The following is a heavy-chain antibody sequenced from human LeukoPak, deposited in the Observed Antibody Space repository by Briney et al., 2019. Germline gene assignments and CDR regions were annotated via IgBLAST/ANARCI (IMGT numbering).Heavy chain of an antibody. D-gene: IGHD6-19*01. Sequence: PGGSLRLSCAASGFTFSSYWMSWVRQAPGKGLEWVANIKQDGSEKYYVDSVKGRFTISRDNAKNSLYLQMNNLRAEDTALYYCARGIAVAGMAFDYWGQGTLVTVSS. V-gene: IGHV3-7*03. CDR3: ARGIAVAGMAFDY. J-gene: IGHJ4*02. CDR1: GFTFSSYW. CDR2: IKQDGSEK.